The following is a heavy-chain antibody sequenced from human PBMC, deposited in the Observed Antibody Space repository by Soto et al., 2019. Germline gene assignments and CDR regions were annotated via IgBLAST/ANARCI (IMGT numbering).Heavy chain of an antibody. J-gene: IGHJ4*02. V-gene: IGHV3-21*01. CDR2: INSHSSSI. D-gene: IGHD2-15*01. CDR1: GFTFSTYT. Sequence: GGSLRLSCAASGFTFSTYTMIWVRRAPGKGLEWVSSINSHSSSIYYADSVKGRFTISRDNAENTLYLQMNSLRAEDTAVYYCGKIVDWGQGTLVTVSS. CDR3: GKIVD.